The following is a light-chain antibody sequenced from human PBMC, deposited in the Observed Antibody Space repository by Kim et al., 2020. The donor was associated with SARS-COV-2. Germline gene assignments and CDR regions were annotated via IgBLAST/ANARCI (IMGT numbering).Light chain of an antibody. Sequence: PGKAVAISCPETRGAFSSYNLVSWYQQHPGKAPKLIIYEVTKRPSGVPDRFSGSMSGNTASLTVSGLQAEDEADYYCASHGGYDYVFGTGTKVTVL. CDR3: ASHGGYDYV. CDR1: RGAFSSYNL. J-gene: IGLJ1*01. V-gene: IGLV2-8*01. CDR2: EVT.